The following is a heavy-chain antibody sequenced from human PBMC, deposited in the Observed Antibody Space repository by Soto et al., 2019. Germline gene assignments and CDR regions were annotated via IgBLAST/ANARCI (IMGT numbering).Heavy chain of an antibody. D-gene: IGHD6-13*01. J-gene: IGHJ4*02. Sequence: QVQLQQWGAGLLKPSETLSLTCAVYGGSFSGYYWSWIRQPPGKGLEWIGEINHSGSTNYNPSLTTRVTIXXDXSXXEFSLKLSSVTAAATAVYYCASHPLQNGKAAAIDYWGQGTLVTVSS. V-gene: IGHV4-34*01. CDR3: ASHPLQNGKAAAIDY. CDR1: GGSFSGYY. CDR2: INHSGST.